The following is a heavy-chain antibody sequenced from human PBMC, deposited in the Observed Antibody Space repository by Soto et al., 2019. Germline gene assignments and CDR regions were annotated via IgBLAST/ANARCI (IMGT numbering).Heavy chain of an antibody. Sequence: EVQLVESGGGLVQPGGSLRLSCAASGFTFSSYWMSWVRQAPGKGLEWVANIKQDGSEKYYVDSVKGRFTISRDNAKNSLYLQMNSLRAEDTAVYYCARSIAPFMTQYDSYYFDYWGQGTLVTVSS. J-gene: IGHJ4*02. CDR3: ARSIAPFMTQYDSYYFDY. CDR2: IKQDGSEK. V-gene: IGHV3-7*01. D-gene: IGHD3-22*01. CDR1: GFTFSSYW.